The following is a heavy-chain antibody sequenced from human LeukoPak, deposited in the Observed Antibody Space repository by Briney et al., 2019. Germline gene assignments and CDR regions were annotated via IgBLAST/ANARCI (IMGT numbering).Heavy chain of an antibody. J-gene: IGHJ6*02. V-gene: IGHV4-31*03. CDR2: IYYSGST. Sequence: SETLSLTCTVSGGSISSGGYYWSWIRQHPGKGLEWIGSIYYSGSTYYNPSLKSRVTISVDTSKNQFSLKLSSVTAADTAVYYCARGNLVGGSSWSGPGYYYYYGMDVWGQGTTVTVSS. D-gene: IGHD6-13*01. CDR1: GGSISSGGYY. CDR3: ARGNLVGGSSWSGPGYYYYYGMDV.